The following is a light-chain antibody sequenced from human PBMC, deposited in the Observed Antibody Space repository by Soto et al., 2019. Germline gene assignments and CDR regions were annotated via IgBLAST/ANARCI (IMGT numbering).Light chain of an antibody. CDR3: CSYAGSYTYV. J-gene: IGLJ1*01. CDR1: SSDVGGYNY. V-gene: IGLV2-11*01. Sequence: QSVLTQPRSLSGSPGQSVTISCTGTSSDVGGYNYVSWYQQHPGKAPKLMIYDVSKRPSGVPDRFSGSKSGNTASLTISGLQAEDEADYYYCSYAGSYTYVFGTGTKVTVL. CDR2: DVS.